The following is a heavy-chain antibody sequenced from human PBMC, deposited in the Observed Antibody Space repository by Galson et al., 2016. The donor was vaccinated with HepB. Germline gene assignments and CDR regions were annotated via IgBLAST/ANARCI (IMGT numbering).Heavy chain of an antibody. V-gene: IGHV1-18*04. CDR1: GYTLTSYG. CDR2: ISAYNGNT. Sequence: SVKVSCKASGYTLTSYGISWVRQAPGQGLEWMGWISAYNGNTNYAQKLQGRVTMTTDTSTSTAYMELRSLRSDDTAVYYCARLSGSLRISHYYYYMDVWGKGTTVTVSS. D-gene: IGHD3-3*01. CDR3: ARLSGSLRISHYYYYMDV. J-gene: IGHJ6*03.